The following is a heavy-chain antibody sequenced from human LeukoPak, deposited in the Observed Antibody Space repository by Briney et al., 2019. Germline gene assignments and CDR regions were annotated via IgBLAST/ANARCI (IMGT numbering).Heavy chain of an antibody. Sequence: GSLRLSCEASGFTFSDPYMSWIRQSPGKGLEWIGSINYSGTTYYNPSLKSRITVSVDTSKNQFSLKLNSVTAADTAVYYCAREGRTYYSSTSLPLMCEFWGQGALVTVSS. V-gene: IGHV4-34*10. CDR2: INYSGTT. CDR3: AREGRTYYSSTSLPLMCEF. D-gene: IGHD2/OR15-2a*01. CDR1: GFTFSDPY. J-gene: IGHJ4*02.